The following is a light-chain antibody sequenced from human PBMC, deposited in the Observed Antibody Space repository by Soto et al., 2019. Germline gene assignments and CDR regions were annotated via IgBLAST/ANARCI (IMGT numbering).Light chain of an antibody. CDR2: GAS. Sequence: EIVLTQSPGTLSLSPGERATLSCRASQRVTSNYLAWYQQKPGQAPRLLIFGASIRDTGIPDRFSGSGSGTDFTLTISRLEPEDFAVYYCHQYGSSPGTFGGGTKVDIK. V-gene: IGKV3-20*01. CDR3: HQYGSSPGT. CDR1: QRVTSNY. J-gene: IGKJ4*02.